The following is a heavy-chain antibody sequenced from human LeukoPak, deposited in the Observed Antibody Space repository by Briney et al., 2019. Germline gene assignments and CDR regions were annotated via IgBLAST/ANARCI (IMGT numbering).Heavy chain of an antibody. V-gene: IGHV4-34*01. J-gene: IGHJ5*02. CDR2: INHSGST. D-gene: IGHD3-16*02. CDR1: GGSISSYY. CDR3: ARSVYDYVWGSYRSSWFDP. Sequence: PSETLSLTCTVSGGSISSYYWSWIRQPPGKGLEWIGEINHSGSTNYNPSLKSRVTISVDTSKNQFSLKLSSVTAADTAVYYCARSVYDYVWGSYRSSWFDPWGQGTLVTVSS.